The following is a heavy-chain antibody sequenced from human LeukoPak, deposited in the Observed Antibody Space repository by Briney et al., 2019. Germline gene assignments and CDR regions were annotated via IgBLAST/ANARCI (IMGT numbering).Heavy chain of an antibody. D-gene: IGHD6-6*01. Sequence: SGGSLRLSCAAFGFTFSSYWMSWVRQAPGKGLEWVANIKQDGSEKYYVDSVKGRFTISRDNAKNSLYLQMNSLRAEDTALYYCARLRGSSSSPWFDPWGQGTLVTVSS. CDR3: ARLRGSSSSPWFDP. J-gene: IGHJ5*02. CDR2: IKQDGSEK. CDR1: GFTFSSYW. V-gene: IGHV3-7*03.